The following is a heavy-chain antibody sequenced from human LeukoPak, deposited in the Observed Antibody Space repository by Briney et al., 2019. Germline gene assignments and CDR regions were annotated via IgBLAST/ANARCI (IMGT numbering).Heavy chain of an antibody. CDR2: IIPIFGTA. V-gene: IGHV1-69*05. D-gene: IGHD2-2*01. J-gene: IGHJ4*02. CDR3: AREAAYCSSTSCYPY. CDR1: GGTFSSYA. Sequence: SVKVSCKASGGTFSSYAISWVRQAPGQGLEWMGGIIPIFGTANYAQKFQGRVTITTDESTSTAYMELSSLRSEDTAVYYCAREAAYCSSTSCYPYWGQGTLVTVSS.